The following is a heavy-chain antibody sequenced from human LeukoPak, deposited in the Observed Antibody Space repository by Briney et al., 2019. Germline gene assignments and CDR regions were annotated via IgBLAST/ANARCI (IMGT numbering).Heavy chain of an antibody. CDR1: GFTFSSYG. V-gene: IGHV3-30*03. CDR2: IPYDGSNK. D-gene: IGHD3-22*01. Sequence: GSLRLSCAASGFTFSSYGMHWVRQAPGKGLEWVAVIPYDGSNKYYADSVKGRFTISRDNSKNTLYLQMNSLRVEDTAVYYCTTDDSSGYYYYFDYWGQGTLVTVSS. J-gene: IGHJ4*02. CDR3: TTDDSSGYYYYFDY.